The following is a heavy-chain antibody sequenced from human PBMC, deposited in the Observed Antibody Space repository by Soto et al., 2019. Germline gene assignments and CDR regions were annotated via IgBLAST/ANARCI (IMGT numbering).Heavy chain of an antibody. V-gene: IGHV1-46*01. CDR3: XRXXKXTXXDFXSXYSGAFDI. CDR2: INPSGGST. J-gene: IGHJ3*02. D-gene: IGHD3-3*01. Sequence: SVKVSCKASGYTFTSYYMHWVRQAPGQGLEWMGIINPSGGSTSYAQKFQGRVTMTRDTSTSTVYMELSSLRSEDTAVYYFXRXXKXTXXDFXSXYSGAFDIWGXGTMXTVXS. CDR1: GYTFTSYY.